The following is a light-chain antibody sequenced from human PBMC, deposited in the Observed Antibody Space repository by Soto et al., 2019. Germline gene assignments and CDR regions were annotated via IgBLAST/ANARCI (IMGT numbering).Light chain of an antibody. V-gene: IGKV3-20*01. Sequence: EMAMTQSPATLSVSPGERARLSCRAGHNIHTNLSWHQQKPGQTPRLLVYGASSRATGIPDRFSGSGSGTDFTLTISRLEPEHFAVYYCQQHGTSPITFGRGTRLEIK. CDR3: QQHGTSPIT. J-gene: IGKJ5*01. CDR2: GAS. CDR1: HNIHTN.